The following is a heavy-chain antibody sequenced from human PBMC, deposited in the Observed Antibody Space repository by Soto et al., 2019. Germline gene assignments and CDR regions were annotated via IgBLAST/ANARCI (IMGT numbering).Heavy chain of an antibody. D-gene: IGHD1-26*01. CDR3: AREVVAATIN. V-gene: IGHV1-8*01. CDR2: MNPNSGNT. J-gene: IGHJ4*02. CDR1: GYTFTSND. Sequence: QVRLVQSGAEVKKPGASVKGSCKASGYTFTSNDSNWVRQATGQGLEWMGWMNPNSGNTAYAQKFQGRVTMTRNTSISKASMELTSLRSEDTAVYYCAREVVAATINWGQGTLVTVSS.